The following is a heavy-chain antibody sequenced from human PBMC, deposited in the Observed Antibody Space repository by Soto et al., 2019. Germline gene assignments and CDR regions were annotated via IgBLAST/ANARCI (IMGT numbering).Heavy chain of an antibody. J-gene: IGHJ4*02. CDR2: IDPSAGST. Sequence: ASVKVSCKASGYTLTSFYMHWMRQAPGQGLEWMGVIDPSAGSTTYAQKFKGRVRMTRDTFTSTVFMELSSLRSEDTAVYYCARSPRPTGTTLYYFDSRGQRTLVTVSS. V-gene: IGHV1-46*01. CDR1: GYTLTSFY. D-gene: IGHD1-1*01. CDR3: ARSPRPTGTTLYYFDS.